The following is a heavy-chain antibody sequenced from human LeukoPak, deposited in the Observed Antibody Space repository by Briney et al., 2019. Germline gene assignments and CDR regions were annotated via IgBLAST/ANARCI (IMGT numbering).Heavy chain of an antibody. Sequence: GGSLRLSCAASGFTFSSYEMNWVRQAPGKGLEWVSYISSSGSTIYYADSVKGRFTISRDNAKNSLYLQMNSLRAEDTAVYYCARDMAVAGLDYWGQGTLVTVS. CDR1: GFTFSSYE. D-gene: IGHD6-19*01. CDR3: ARDMAVAGLDY. CDR2: ISSSGSTI. V-gene: IGHV3-48*03. J-gene: IGHJ4*02.